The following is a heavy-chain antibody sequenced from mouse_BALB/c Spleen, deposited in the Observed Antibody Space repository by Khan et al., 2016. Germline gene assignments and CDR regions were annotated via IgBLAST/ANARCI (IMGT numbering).Heavy chain of an antibody. D-gene: IGHD1-1*01. Sequence: QVQLQQSGAELARPGASVKLSCKASGYTFTSYWMQWVKQRPGQGLEWIGAIYPGDGDTRYTQKFKGKATLTADKSSSTAYMQLSSLASEDSAVYYCARGSSYYFDYWGQGTTLTVSS. J-gene: IGHJ2*01. V-gene: IGHV1-87*01. CDR2: IYPGDGDT. CDR1: GYTFTSYW. CDR3: ARGSSYYFDY.